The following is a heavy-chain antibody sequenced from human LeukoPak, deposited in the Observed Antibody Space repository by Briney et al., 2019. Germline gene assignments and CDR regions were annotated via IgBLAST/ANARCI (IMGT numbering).Heavy chain of an antibody. CDR2: IYYSGST. CDR1: GGSISSSSYY. CDR3: AREGIPQHGNDY. V-gene: IGHV4-39*07. Sequence: SETLSLTCTVSGGSISSSSYYWGWIRQPPGKGLEWIGSIYYSGSTYYNPSLKSRVTISVDTSKNQFSLKLSSVTAADTAVYYCAREGIPQHGNDYWGQGTLVTVSS. D-gene: IGHD1-14*01. J-gene: IGHJ4*02.